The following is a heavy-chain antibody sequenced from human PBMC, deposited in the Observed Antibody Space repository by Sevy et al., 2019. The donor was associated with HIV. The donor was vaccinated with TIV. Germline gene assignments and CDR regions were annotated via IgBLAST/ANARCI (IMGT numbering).Heavy chain of an antibody. Sequence: SVKVSCKASGFTFTSSAVQWVRQARGQRLEWIGWIVVGSGNTNYAQKFQERVTITRDMSTSTAYMELSSLRSEDTAVYYCAAVDSNSGWLNWFDPWGQGTLVTVSS. D-gene: IGHD6-19*01. J-gene: IGHJ5*02. CDR1: GFTFTSSA. V-gene: IGHV1-58*01. CDR3: AAVDSNSGWLNWFDP. CDR2: IVVGSGNT.